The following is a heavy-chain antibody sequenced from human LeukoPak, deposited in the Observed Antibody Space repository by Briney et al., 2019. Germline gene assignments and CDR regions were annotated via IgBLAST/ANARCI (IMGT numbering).Heavy chain of an antibody. CDR3: ARDCSGVEMATMNFYYFDY. Sequence: SETLSLTCAVYGGSFSGYYWSWIRQPPGKGLEWIGEINHSGSTNYNPSLKSRVTISVDTSKNQFSLKLSSVTAADTAVYYCARDCSGVEMATMNFYYFDYWGQGTLVTVSS. CDR1: GGSFSGYY. V-gene: IGHV4-34*01. J-gene: IGHJ4*02. CDR2: INHSGST. D-gene: IGHD5-24*01.